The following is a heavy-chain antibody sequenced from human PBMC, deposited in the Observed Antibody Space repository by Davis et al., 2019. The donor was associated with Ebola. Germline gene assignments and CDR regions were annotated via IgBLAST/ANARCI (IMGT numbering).Heavy chain of an antibody. V-gene: IGHV3-21*01. J-gene: IGHJ6*04. CDR2: ISSSSTYR. CDR3: ARVYCSGGSCYYYYGMDV. Sequence: GESLKISCAASGFSFSSCSMNWVRQAPGKGLEWVSSISSSSTYRYYVDSVKGRFTISRDNAKNTLYLQMNSLRAEDTAVYYCARVYCSGGSCYYYYGMDVWGKGTTVTVSS. CDR1: GFSFSSCS. D-gene: IGHD2-15*01.